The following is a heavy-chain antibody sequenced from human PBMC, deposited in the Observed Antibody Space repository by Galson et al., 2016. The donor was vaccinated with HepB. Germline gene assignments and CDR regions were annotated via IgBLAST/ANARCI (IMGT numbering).Heavy chain of an antibody. CDR2: VIPIFGTT. D-gene: IGHD3-22*01. J-gene: IGHJ5*02. Sequence: SVKVSCKASGGMYSSYAIRWVRQAPGQGLEWMGGVIPIFGTTYYAQKFQGRVPITADKSTSTADMELSSLRSEDTAVYYCTRRDSSGFYNAYNWFDPWGQGTLVTVSS. V-gene: IGHV1-69*06. CDR3: TRRDSSGFYNAYNWFDP. CDR1: GGMYSSYA.